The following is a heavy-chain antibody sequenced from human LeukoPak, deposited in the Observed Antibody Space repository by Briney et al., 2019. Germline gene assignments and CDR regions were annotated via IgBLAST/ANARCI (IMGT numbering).Heavy chain of an antibody. D-gene: IGHD3-9*01. CDR2: IYYSGST. Sequence: SHTLSLTCTVSGGSISIGDYYWSWIRQPPGKGLEWIGYIYYSGSTYYNPSLKSRVTISVDTSKNQFSLKLSSVTAADTAVYYCARGGRGYFDWLLFDPWGQGTLVTVSS. CDR1: GGSISIGDYY. CDR3: ARGGRGYFDWLLFDP. J-gene: IGHJ5*02. V-gene: IGHV4-30-4*01.